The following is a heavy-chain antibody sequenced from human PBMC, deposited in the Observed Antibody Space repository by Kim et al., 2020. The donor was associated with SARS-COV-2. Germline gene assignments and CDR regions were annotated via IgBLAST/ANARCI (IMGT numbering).Heavy chain of an antibody. J-gene: IGHJ4*02. Sequence: ASVKVSCKASGYTFTGYYMHWVRQAPGQGLEWMGWINPNSGGTNYAQKFQGRVTMTRDTSISTAYMELSRLRSDATAVYYCATERGIYGSGSYGLFDYWGQGTLVTVSS. D-gene: IGHD3-10*01. CDR2: INPNSGGT. CDR1: GYTFTGYY. V-gene: IGHV1-2*02. CDR3: ATERGIYGSGSYGLFDY.